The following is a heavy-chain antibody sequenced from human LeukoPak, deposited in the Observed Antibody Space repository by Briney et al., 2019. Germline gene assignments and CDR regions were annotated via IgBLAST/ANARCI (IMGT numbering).Heavy chain of an antibody. D-gene: IGHD1-26*01. CDR2: IYSGVST. CDR1: GFTVSSNY. J-gene: IGHJ3*02. CDR3: ARGWYSGSYYNSAFDI. Sequence: GGSMRLSCAASGFTVSSNYMSWVRQAPGKGLEWVSVIYSGVSTYYADSVKGRFTISRDNSKNTLYLQMNSLSAEDTAAYYCARGWYSGSYYNSAFDIWGQGTMVTVSS. V-gene: IGHV3-53*01.